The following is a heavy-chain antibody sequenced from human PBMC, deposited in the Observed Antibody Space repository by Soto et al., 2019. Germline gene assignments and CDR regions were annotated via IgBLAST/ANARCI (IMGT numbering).Heavy chain of an antibody. J-gene: IGHJ6*02. CDR3: ARSQGSSTSLEIYYYYYYGMDV. CDR1: GGTFSSYA. V-gene: IGHV1-69*01. Sequence: QVQLVQSGAEVKKPGSSVKVSCKASGGTFSSYAISWVRQAPGQGLEWMGGIIPISGTANYAQKFQGRVTITADESTSPAYMELSSLRSEVTAVYYCARSQGSSTSLEIYYYYYYGMDVWGQGTTVTVSS. D-gene: IGHD2-2*01. CDR2: IIPISGTA.